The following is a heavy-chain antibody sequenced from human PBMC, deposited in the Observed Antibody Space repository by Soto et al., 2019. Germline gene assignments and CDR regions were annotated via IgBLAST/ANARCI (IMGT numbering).Heavy chain of an antibody. J-gene: IGHJ6*02. CDR1: GFSLTTGKMG. CDR3: ARMNVDSYQFYYAMDV. D-gene: IGHD4-17*01. Sequence: SGPTLVNPTETLTLTCTVSGFSLTTGKMGVSWIRQPPGKALEWLAHIFSDNERSYSTSLQGRLTISKDASGSQVVLSMTNVDPVDTATYYCARMNVDSYQFYYAMDVWGQGTTVTVSS. V-gene: IGHV2-26*01. CDR2: IFSDNER.